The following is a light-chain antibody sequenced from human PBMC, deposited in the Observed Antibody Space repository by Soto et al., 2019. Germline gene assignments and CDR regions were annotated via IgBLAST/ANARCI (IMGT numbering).Light chain of an antibody. CDR1: SSTVGGFNV. V-gene: IGLV2-23*01. J-gene: IGLJ1*01. Sequence: ALTQPASVSGSPGQSITISCTGTSSTVGGFNVVSWYQQHPGKAPKVIIYEGIKRPSGVSNRFSGSNSGSTASLTISGLQAEDEADYYCCSYVGATTYVFGTGTKVTVL. CDR2: EGI. CDR3: CSYVGATTYV.